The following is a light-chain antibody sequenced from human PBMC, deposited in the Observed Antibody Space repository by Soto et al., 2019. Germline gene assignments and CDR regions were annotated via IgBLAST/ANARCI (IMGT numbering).Light chain of an antibody. CDR1: SSTVGGFNV. V-gene: IGLV2-23*01. J-gene: IGLJ1*01. Sequence: ALTQPASVSGSPGQSITISCTGTSSTVGGFNVVSWYQQHPGKAPKVIIYEGIKRPSGVSNRFSGSNSGSTASLTISGLQAEDEADYYCCSYVGATTYVFGTGTKVTVL. CDR2: EGI. CDR3: CSYVGATTYV.